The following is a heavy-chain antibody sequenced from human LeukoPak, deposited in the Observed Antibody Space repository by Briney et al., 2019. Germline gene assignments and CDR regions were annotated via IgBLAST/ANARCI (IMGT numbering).Heavy chain of an antibody. V-gene: IGHV3-30*18. CDR3: AKPNMVVVTFDAFDI. CDR2: ISYDGSNK. D-gene: IGHD2-15*01. Sequence: GRSLRLSCAASGFTFSSYGMHWVRQAPGKGLEWVAVISYDGSNKYYADSVKGRFTISRDNSKNTLYLQMNSLRAEDTAVYYCAKPNMVVVTFDAFDIWGQGTMVTVSS. J-gene: IGHJ3*02. CDR1: GFTFSSYG.